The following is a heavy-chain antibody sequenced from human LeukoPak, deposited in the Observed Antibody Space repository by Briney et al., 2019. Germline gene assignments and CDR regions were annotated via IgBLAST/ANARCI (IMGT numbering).Heavy chain of an antibody. D-gene: IGHD3-22*01. J-gene: IGHJ4*02. CDR3: AREYYDTSNYYSLDS. Sequence: GGSLRLSCAASGFTFSSYAMSWVRQAPGKGLEWVSAISGSDGSTYYADSVKGRFTISRDNSKNSLYLQMNSLRTEDTALYYCAREYYDTSNYYSLDSWGQGTLVTVSS. CDR2: ISGSDGST. V-gene: IGHV3-23*01. CDR1: GFTFSSYA.